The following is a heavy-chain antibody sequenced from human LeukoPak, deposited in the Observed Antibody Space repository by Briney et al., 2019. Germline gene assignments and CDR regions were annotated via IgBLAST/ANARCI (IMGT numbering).Heavy chain of an antibody. J-gene: IGHJ4*02. V-gene: IGHV3-23*01. CDR3: ATGSSGSKLLFDY. D-gene: IGHD6-19*01. CDR2: VSTSGVTT. CDR1: GFTFSTYA. Sequence: PGGSLRLSCAASGFTFSTYAMNWVRQAPGKGLEWVSTVSTSGVTTYYADSVKGRFTGSRDNSKNTLYLQMNSLRAEDTALYYCATGSSGSKLLFDYWGQGTLVTVSS.